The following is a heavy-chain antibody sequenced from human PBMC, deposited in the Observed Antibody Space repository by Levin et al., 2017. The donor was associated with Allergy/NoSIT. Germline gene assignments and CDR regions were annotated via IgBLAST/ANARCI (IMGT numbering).Heavy chain of an antibody. CDR3: AKDSYGDYGEGGYGVDV. CDR1: GFTFSSYA. V-gene: IGHV3-23*01. J-gene: IGHJ6*02. Sequence: AGGSLRLSCAASGFTFSSYAMSWVRQAPGKGLEWVSVISGSGGSTYYADSVKGRFTISRDNSKNTLYLQMNSLRAEDTAVYYCAKDSYGDYGEGGYGVDVWGQGTTVTVSS. D-gene: IGHD4-17*01. CDR2: ISGSGGST.